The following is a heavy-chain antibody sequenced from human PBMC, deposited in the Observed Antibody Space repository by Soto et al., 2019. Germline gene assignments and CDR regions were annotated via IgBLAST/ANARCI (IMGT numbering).Heavy chain of an antibody. CDR2: INHSGST. CDR3: ANAQPGFCGGCRCSSIGEDF. J-gene: IGHJ4*02. Sequence: QVQLKQWGAGLLKPSETLSLTCAVYGGSFSGYYWSWIRQEPGKGLGWIGEINHSGSTNYNPSLKRRVTISVDTSKTQFSLRLTSVTAADTAVYDCANAQPGFCGGCRCSSIGEDFWGQGTLVTVSS. D-gene: IGHD2-15*01. CDR1: GGSFSGYY. V-gene: IGHV4-34*01.